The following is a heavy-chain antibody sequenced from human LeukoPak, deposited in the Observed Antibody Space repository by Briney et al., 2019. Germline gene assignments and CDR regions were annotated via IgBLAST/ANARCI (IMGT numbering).Heavy chain of an antibody. CDR3: ARENAAFSPFGY. CDR2: IYYSGST. V-gene: IGHV4-59*01. CDR1: GGSISSYY. Sequence: SETLSLTCTVSGGSISSYYWSWIRQPPGKGLEWIGYIYYSGSTNYNPSLKSRVTISVDTSKNQFSLKLSSVTAADTAVYYCARENAAFSPFGYWGQGTLVTV. J-gene: IGHJ4*02. D-gene: IGHD6-25*01.